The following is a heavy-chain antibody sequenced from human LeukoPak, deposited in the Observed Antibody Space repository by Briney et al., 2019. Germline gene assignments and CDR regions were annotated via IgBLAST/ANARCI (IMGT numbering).Heavy chain of an antibody. Sequence: PSETLSLTCTVSGGSISSSSYYWGWIRQPPGKGLEWIGSTYYSGSTYYNPSLKSRVTISVDTSKNQSSLKLSSVTAADTAVYYCARWLQLFDYWGQGPLVTVSS. V-gene: IGHV4-39*01. CDR1: GGSISSSSYY. CDR3: ARWLQLFDY. J-gene: IGHJ4*02. CDR2: TYYSGST. D-gene: IGHD5-24*01.